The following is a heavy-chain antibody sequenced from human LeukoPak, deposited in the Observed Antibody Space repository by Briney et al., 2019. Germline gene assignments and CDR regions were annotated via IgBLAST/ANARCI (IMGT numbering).Heavy chain of an antibody. J-gene: IGHJ3*02. Sequence: PGGSLRLSCAASGFTFSGYAMHWVRQAPGKGLEWVALISYDKSNKYYAESVKGRFTISIDNSKNTLFVQMNSLRTEDTAVYYCARSGVQWQWLLTYDAFDIWGQGTMVTVSS. CDR2: ISYDKSNK. V-gene: IGHV3-30-3*01. CDR1: GFTFSGYA. CDR3: ARSGVQWQWLLTYDAFDI. D-gene: IGHD6-19*01.